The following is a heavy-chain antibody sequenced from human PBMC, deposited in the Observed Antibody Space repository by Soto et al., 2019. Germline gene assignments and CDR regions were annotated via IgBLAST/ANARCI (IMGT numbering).Heavy chain of an antibody. V-gene: IGHV3-23*01. CDR3: AKDLDIVVVPAATAFDY. CDR1: GFTFSSYA. D-gene: IGHD2-2*03. J-gene: IGHJ4*02. CDR2: ISGSGGST. Sequence: GGSLRLSCAASGFTFSSYAMSWVRQAPGKGLEWVSAISGSGGSTYYADSVKGRFTISRDNSKNTLYLQMNSLRAEDTAVDYCAKDLDIVVVPAATAFDYWGQGTLVTVSS.